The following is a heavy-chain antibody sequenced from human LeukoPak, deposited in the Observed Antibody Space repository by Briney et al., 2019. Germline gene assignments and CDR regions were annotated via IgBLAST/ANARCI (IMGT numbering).Heavy chain of an antibody. CDR3: ARGLITLRYNWFDP. J-gene: IGHJ5*02. Sequence: PSETLSLTCAVYGGSFSGYYWSWIRQPPGKGLEWIGEINHSGSTNYNPSLKSRVTISVDTSKNQFSLKLSSVTAADTAVYYCARGLITLRYNWFDPWSQRTLVTVSS. D-gene: IGHD3-22*01. CDR1: GGSFSGYY. V-gene: IGHV4-34*01. CDR2: INHSGST.